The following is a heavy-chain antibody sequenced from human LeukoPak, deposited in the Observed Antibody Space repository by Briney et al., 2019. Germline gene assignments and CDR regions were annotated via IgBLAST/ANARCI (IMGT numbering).Heavy chain of an antibody. CDR2: ISAYNGNT. J-gene: IGHJ5*02. V-gene: IGHV1-18*01. CDR1: GYTFTSYG. Sequence: ASVKVSCKASGYTFTSYGISWVRQAPGQGLEWMGWISAYNGNTNYAQKLQGRVTMTTDTSTSTAYMELRSRRSDDTAVYYCARDREAIVGATSGLNWFDPWGQGTLVTVSS. CDR3: ARDREAIVGATSGLNWFDP. D-gene: IGHD1-26*01.